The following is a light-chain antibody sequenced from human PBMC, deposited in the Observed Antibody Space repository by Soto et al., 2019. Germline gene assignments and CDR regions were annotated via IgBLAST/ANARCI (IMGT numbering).Light chain of an antibody. V-gene: IGLV2-14*01. CDR2: GVS. J-gene: IGLJ1*01. Sequence: QSALTHPASVSWSPGQSITISCTGTGSDVGGYKYVSWYQQHPGKAPKLMIYGVSNRPSGVSNRFSGSKSGITASLTISGLQAEEEADYYCSSYTSSSLGVFGTGTKVTVL. CDR3: SSYTSSSLGV. CDR1: GSDVGGYKY.